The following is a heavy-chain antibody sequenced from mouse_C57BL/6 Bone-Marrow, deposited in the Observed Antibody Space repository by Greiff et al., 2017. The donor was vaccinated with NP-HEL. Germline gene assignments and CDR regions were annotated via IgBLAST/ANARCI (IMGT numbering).Heavy chain of an antibody. V-gene: IGHV1-82*01. CDR3: ARLLRSNHTRDY. Sequence: QVQLQQSGPELVKPGASVKISCKASGYAFSSSWMNWVKQRPGKGLEWIGRIYPGDGDTNYNGKFKGKATLTADKSSSTAYMQLSSLTSEDSAVYFCARLLRSNHTRDYWGQGTSVTVSS. CDR1: GYAFSSSW. D-gene: IGHD1-1*01. CDR2: IYPGDGDT. J-gene: IGHJ4*01.